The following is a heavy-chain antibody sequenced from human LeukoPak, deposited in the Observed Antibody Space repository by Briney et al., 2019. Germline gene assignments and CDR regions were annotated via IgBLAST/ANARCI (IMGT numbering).Heavy chain of an antibody. V-gene: IGHV3-53*01. CDR2: IYSGAST. D-gene: IGHD1-26*01. Sequence: PGGSLRLSCAASGFTVSSNYMSWVRQAPGKGLEWVSGIYSGASTYYEASVKGRFTISRDNSKNTLYLQMNSLRAEDTAVYYCARVHHSGSYYHYYYGMDVWGQGTTVTVSS. CDR3: ARVHHSGSYYHYYYGMDV. J-gene: IGHJ6*02. CDR1: GFTVSSNY.